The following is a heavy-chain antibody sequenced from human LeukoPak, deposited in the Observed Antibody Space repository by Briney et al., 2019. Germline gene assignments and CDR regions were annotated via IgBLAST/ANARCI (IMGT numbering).Heavy chain of an antibody. CDR3: ARENSNYIIDY. CDR1: GFTVSGNY. Sequence: PGGSLRLSCAASGFTVSGNYMSWVRQAPGKGLEWVAVIWYDGSNKYYADSVKGRFTISRDNSKNTLYLQMNSLRAEDTAVYYCARENSNYIIDYWGQGTLVTVSS. V-gene: IGHV3-33*08. J-gene: IGHJ4*02. CDR2: IWYDGSNK. D-gene: IGHD4-11*01.